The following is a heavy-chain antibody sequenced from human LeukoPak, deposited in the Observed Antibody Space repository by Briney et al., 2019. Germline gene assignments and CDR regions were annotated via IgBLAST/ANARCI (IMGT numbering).Heavy chain of an antibody. CDR2: IRYDGSNK. J-gene: IGHJ4*02. V-gene: IGHV3-30*02. Sequence: PGGTLRLSCAASGFTFSSYGMSWVRQAPGKGLEWVAFIRYDGSNKYYADSVKGRFTISRDNSKNTLYLQMNSLRAEDTAVYYCRLWFGELYDWGQGTLVTVSS. CDR3: RLWFGELYD. D-gene: IGHD3-10*01. CDR1: GFTFSSYG.